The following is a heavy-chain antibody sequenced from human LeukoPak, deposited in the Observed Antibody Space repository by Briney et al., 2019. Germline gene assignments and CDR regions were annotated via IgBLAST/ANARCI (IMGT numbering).Heavy chain of an antibody. V-gene: IGHV3-23*01. CDR3: AKRGIVVRGFLIGFHKEAYYFDY. Sequence: GGSLRLSCVVSGITLSNYGMSWVSQAPGKGLEWVSGISESGGSTNYADSVKGRFIISRDNSKNTVYLQMNSLRAEDTAVYFCAKRGIVVRGFLIGFHKEAYYFDYWGQGILVTVSS. D-gene: IGHD3-10*01. CDR1: GITLSNYG. CDR2: ISESGGST. J-gene: IGHJ4*02.